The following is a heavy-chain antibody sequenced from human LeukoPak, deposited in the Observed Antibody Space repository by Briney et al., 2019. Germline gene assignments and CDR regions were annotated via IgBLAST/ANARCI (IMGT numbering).Heavy chain of an antibody. J-gene: IGHJ4*02. Sequence: SETLSLTCAVSGGSISSGGYSWSWIRQPPGKGLEWIGYIYHSGSTYYNPSLKSRVTITIDRSKNQFSLRLSSVTAADTAVYYCARGYERWPPYYFDYWGQGTLVTVSS. CDR1: GGSISSGGYS. CDR2: IYHSGST. D-gene: IGHD6-19*01. V-gene: IGHV4-30-2*01. CDR3: ARGYERWPPYYFDY.